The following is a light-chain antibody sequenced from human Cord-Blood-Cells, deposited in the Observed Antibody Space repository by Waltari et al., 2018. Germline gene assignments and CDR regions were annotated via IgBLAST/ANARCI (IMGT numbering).Light chain of an antibody. CDR1: QSIRSN. CDR3: QQSYSTPWT. J-gene: IGKJ1*01. CDR2: AAS. V-gene: IGKV1-39*01. Sequence: DIQMTQSPSSLSASVGDRVTITCRASQSIRSNLNWYQQKPGKAPKLLIYAASSFQSGVPSRFRGSGSGTDFTLTISSLQPEDFATYYCQQSYSTPWTFGQGTKVEIK.